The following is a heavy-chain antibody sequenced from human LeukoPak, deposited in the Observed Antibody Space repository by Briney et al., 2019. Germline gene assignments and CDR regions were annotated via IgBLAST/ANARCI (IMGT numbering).Heavy chain of an antibody. D-gene: IGHD4-17*01. V-gene: IGHV4-59*01. Sequence: PSETLSLTCTVSGGSISSYYWSWIRQPPGKGLEWIGYIYYSGSTNYNPSLKSRVTISVDTSKSQFSLKLGSVTAADTAVYYCARGGMTTQPFDYWGQGTLVTVSS. CDR2: IYYSGST. CDR1: GGSISSYY. J-gene: IGHJ4*02. CDR3: ARGGMTTQPFDY.